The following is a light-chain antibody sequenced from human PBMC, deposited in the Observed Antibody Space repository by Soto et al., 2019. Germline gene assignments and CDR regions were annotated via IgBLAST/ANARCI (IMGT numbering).Light chain of an antibody. CDR2: RTS. CDR1: QSFSSW. Sequence: DIQMTQSPSTLSASVGDRVTITCRASQSFSSWLAWYQQKPGKAPNLLIYRTSTLGRRVPSRFSASGSGTEFTLTISNLQPDDFATYYCQYYNSDSFYSFGQGTKLEIK. J-gene: IGKJ2*03. V-gene: IGKV1-5*03. CDR3: QYYNSDSFYS.